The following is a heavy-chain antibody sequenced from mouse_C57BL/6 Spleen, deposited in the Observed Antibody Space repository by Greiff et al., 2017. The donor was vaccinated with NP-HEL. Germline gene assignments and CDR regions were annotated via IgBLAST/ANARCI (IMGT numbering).Heavy chain of an antibody. D-gene: IGHD2-5*01. CDR3: AIPYSNYLWYFDV. CDR2: IDPSDRET. CDR1: GYTFTSYW. Sequence: VQLQQPGAELVRPGSSVKLSCKASGYTFTSYWMHWVKQRPIQGLEWIGNIDPSDRETHYNQKFKDKATLTVDKSSSTAYMPLSSLTSEDSAVYYCAIPYSNYLWYFDVWGTGTTVTVSS. V-gene: IGHV1-52*01. J-gene: IGHJ1*03.